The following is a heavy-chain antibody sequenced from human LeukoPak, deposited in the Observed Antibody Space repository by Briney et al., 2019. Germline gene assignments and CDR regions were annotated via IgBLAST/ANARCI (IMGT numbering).Heavy chain of an antibody. D-gene: IGHD5-12*01. CDR1: GYTFTGYY. V-gene: IGHV1-18*04. J-gene: IGHJ4*02. CDR2: ISAYNGNT. Sequence: ASVKVSCKASGYTFTGYYMHWVRQAPGQGLEWMGWISAYNGNTNYAQKLQGRVTMTTYTSTSTAYMELRSLRSDDTAVYYCARVVSGYDSDYFDYWGQGTLVTVSS. CDR3: ARVVSGYDSDYFDY.